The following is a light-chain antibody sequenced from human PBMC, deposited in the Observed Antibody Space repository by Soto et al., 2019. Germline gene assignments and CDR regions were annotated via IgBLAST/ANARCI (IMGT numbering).Light chain of an antibody. V-gene: IGLV2-14*01. Sequence: SALAQPASVSGSPGQSITISCTGTSSDVSGYNYVSWYQQHPGKAPKLMIYEVSNLPSGLSNRISGSKSDDTASLTISGLQVEDEADYYCSSYPRSSTYVFGTGTKVTVL. CDR2: EVS. CDR1: SSDVSGYNY. CDR3: SSYPRSSTYV. J-gene: IGLJ1*01.